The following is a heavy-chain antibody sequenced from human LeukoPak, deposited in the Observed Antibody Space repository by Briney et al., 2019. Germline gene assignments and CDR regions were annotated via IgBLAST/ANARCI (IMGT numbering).Heavy chain of an antibody. J-gene: IGHJ6*02. V-gene: IGHV3-11*05. CDR3: AKGDSSGWFDGNYYYYGMDV. CDR1: GFTFSDHY. CDR2: ISSGSTYT. Sequence: GGSLRLSCEVSGFTFSDHYMSWIRQAPGKRLEWVSYISSGSTYTNYADSVEGRFTISRDNAKNSLYLQMNSLRAEDTAVYYCAKGDSSGWFDGNYYYYGMDVWGQGTTVTVSS. D-gene: IGHD6-19*01.